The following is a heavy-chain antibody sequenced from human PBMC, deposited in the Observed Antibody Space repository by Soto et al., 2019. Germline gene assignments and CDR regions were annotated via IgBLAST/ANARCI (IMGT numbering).Heavy chain of an antibody. CDR1: GFTFSSYA. CDR2: ISGSGGST. J-gene: IGHJ6*02. V-gene: IGHV3-23*01. Sequence: PGGSLRLSCAASGFTFSSYAMSWVRQAPGKGLEWVSAISGSGGSTYYADSVKGRFTISRDNSKNTLYLQMNSLRAEDTAVYYCAKEGGIAAATSEYYYYGMDVWGQGTTVTVSS. CDR3: AKEGGIAAATSEYYYYGMDV. D-gene: IGHD6-13*01.